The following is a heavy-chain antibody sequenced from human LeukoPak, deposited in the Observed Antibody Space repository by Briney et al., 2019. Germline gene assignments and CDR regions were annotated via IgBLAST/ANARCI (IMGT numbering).Heavy chain of an antibody. D-gene: IGHD2-2*01. V-gene: IGHV3-74*01. CDR3: ARIKSDLYCSSTSCQDY. J-gene: IGHJ4*02. Sequence: PGGSLRLSCAASGFTFSTYWMHWVRQAPGKGLVWVSRINTDESRTNYADSVKGRFTISRDNAKNSLYLQMNSLRAEDTAVYYCARIKSDLYCSSTSCQDYWGQGTLVTVSS. CDR1: GFTFSTYW. CDR2: INTDESRT.